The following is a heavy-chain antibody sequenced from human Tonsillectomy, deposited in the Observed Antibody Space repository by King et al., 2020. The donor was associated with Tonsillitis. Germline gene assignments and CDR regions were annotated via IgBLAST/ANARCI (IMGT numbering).Heavy chain of an antibody. CDR2: IITIFGTP. CDR1: GGTFSTYA. Sequence: VQLVESGAEVKTPGSSVMVSCKASGGTFSTYAISWVRQAPGQGLEWMGGIITIFGTPTYAQKFQGRATITADESTSTAYMERNSLRSDDTAVYYCAKEEGGGMATVFFEQWGQGTLVTVSS. V-gene: IGHV1-69*01. J-gene: IGHJ4*02. D-gene: IGHD3-3*01. CDR3: AKEEGGGMATVFFEQ.